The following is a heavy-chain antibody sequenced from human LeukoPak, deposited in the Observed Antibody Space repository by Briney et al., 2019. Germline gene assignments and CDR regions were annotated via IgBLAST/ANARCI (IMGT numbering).Heavy chain of an antibody. CDR3: AKRSSSGWFDY. CDR2: NSNGGSTI. Sequence: GGSLRLSCAASGFTFSDFYMTWIRQAPGKGLEWVSYNSNGGSTIYYADSVKGRFTISRDNSKNTLYLQMNSLRAEDTAVYYCAKRSSSGWFDYWGQGTLVTVSS. CDR1: GFTFSDFY. V-gene: IGHV3-11*01. J-gene: IGHJ4*02. D-gene: IGHD6-19*01.